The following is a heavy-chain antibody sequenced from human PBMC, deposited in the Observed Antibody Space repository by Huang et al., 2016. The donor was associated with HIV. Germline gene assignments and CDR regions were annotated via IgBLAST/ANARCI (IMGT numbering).Heavy chain of an antibody. CDR1: GGTFKNYA. CDR2: RIPGLGTG. Sequence: QVQLVQSGAEVKKPGSSVKVSCKASGGTFKNYAFSGVRQALGKGLEWRGGRIPGLGTGKHARKCKGRDTITADESTGTAYMELSRLRSEDTAVYYCTRDKGTSMGPFDYWGQGTLVTVSS. J-gene: IGHJ4*02. V-gene: IGHV1-69*13. CDR3: TRDKGTSMGPFDY. D-gene: IGHD5-18*01.